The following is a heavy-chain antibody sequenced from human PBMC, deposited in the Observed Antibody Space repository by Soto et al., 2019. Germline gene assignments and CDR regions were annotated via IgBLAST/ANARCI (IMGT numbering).Heavy chain of an antibody. CDR2: IYDSGAT. D-gene: IGHD3-10*01. CDR3: ARSSSGFFEGFDP. J-gene: IGHJ5*02. CDR1: GGSFKSGDFY. Sequence: SETLSPTCTVSGGSFKSGDFYWNWIRHRPGKGLEWIGYIYDSGATHYHPSLQSRVSISIDTSKNHFSLQLDSVTAADTAVYYCARSSSGFFEGFDPWGQGTLVTVYS. V-gene: IGHV4-31*03.